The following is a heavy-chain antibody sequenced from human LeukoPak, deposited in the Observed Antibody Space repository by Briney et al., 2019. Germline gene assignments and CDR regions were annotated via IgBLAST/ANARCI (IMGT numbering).Heavy chain of an antibody. V-gene: IGHV3-48*03. Sequence: GGSLRLSCAASGFTFSSYEMNWVRQAPGKGLEWVSYISSSGSTIYYADSVKGRFTISRDNAKNSLYLQMNSLRAEGTAVYYCARDSYPAYDFWSGYYWLDYWGQGTLVTVSS. CDR2: ISSSGSTI. CDR3: ARDSYPAYDFWSGYYWLDY. CDR1: GFTFSSYE. J-gene: IGHJ4*02. D-gene: IGHD3-3*01.